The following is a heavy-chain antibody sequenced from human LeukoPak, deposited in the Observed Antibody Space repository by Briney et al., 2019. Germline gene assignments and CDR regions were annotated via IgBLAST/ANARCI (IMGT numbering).Heavy chain of an antibody. CDR3: ARVLGSFSH. CDR1: GYTFSTCD. CDR2: MNPNSGNT. V-gene: IGHV1-8*01. D-gene: IGHD1-1*01. Sequence: GASVKVSCKASGYTFSTCDINWVRQATGQGLEWIGWMNPNSGNTGFAHKFQGRVTMTRDTSINTAYMELSSLRSEDTAVYYCARVLGSFSHWGQGTLVTVSS. J-gene: IGHJ4*02.